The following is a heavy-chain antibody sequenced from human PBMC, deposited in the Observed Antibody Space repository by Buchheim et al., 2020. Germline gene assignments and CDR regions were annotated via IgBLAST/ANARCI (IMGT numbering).Heavy chain of an antibody. J-gene: IGHJ6*02. V-gene: IGHV3-30-3*01. CDR3: ARDRDCGGDCYIFYYYYYGMDV. D-gene: IGHD2-21*02. Sequence: QVQLVESGGGVVQPGRSLRLSCAASGFTFSSYAMHWVRQAPGKGLEWVAVISYAGSNKYYADSVNGRFTISRDNSKNTLYLQMNSLRAEDTAVYYCARDRDCGGDCYIFYYYYYGMDVWGQGTT. CDR2: ISYAGSNK. CDR1: GFTFSSYA.